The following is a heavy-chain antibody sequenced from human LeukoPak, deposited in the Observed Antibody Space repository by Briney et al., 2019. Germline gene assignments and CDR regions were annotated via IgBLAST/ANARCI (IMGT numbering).Heavy chain of an antibody. Sequence: SETLSLTCTVSGGSISSGSYYWSWIRQPAGKGLEWIERIYTSGSTNYNPSLKSRVTISVDTSKNQFSLKLSSVTAADTAVYYCARGPYIVVVPAANSWFDPWGQGTLVTVSS. J-gene: IGHJ5*02. V-gene: IGHV4-61*02. D-gene: IGHD2-2*01. CDR3: ARGPYIVVVPAANSWFDP. CDR1: GGSISSGSYY. CDR2: IYTSGST.